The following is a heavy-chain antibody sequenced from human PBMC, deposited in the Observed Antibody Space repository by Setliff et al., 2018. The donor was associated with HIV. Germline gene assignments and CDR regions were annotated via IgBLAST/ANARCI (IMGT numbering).Heavy chain of an antibody. V-gene: IGHV3-30*04. Sequence: GGSLRLSCAASGFTFSTFPMHWLRQAPGKELEWVAVISSDGTKTSYADSVKDRFTISRDNSKNTLYLQLNSLRPDDTGVYYCASARIPTGGTSTSFDFWGQGALVTVSS. CDR1: GFTFSTFP. J-gene: IGHJ4*02. CDR2: ISSDGTKT. CDR3: ASARIPTGGTSTSFDF. D-gene: IGHD1-1*01.